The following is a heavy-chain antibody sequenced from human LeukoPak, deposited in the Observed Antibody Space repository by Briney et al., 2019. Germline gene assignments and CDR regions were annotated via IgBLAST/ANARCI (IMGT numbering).Heavy chain of an antibody. Sequence: SETLSLTCAVYGGSFSGYYWSWIRQPPGKGLEWIGYIYYSGSTNYNPSLKSRVTISVDTSKNQFSLKLSSVTAADTAVYYCARDTGATRNVDYWGQGTLVTVSS. D-gene: IGHD2-15*01. CDR2: IYYSGST. J-gene: IGHJ4*02. CDR3: ARDTGATRNVDY. CDR1: GGSFSGYY. V-gene: IGHV4-59*01.